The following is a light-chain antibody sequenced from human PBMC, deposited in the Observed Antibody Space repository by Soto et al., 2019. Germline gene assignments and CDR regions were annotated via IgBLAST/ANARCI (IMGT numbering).Light chain of an antibody. CDR2: GAS. CDR1: QSVDSNY. Sequence: EIVLTQSPGTLSLSPGEEATLSCRASQSVDSNYLAWYQQKPGQPPRLIIYGASGRADGIPHRFSGSGFGTDFTLTISKVEPEDFAVYYCQQYGTPRSVTFGQGTRLEIK. V-gene: IGKV3-20*01. J-gene: IGKJ5*01. CDR3: QQYGTPRSVT.